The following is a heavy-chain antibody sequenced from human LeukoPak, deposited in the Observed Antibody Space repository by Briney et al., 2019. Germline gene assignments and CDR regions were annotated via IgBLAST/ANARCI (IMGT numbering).Heavy chain of an antibody. CDR3: ARDLSNWNQDYYYYYMDV. Sequence: EASVKVSCKASGYTFTGYYMHWVRQAPGQGLEWMGWINPNSGGTNYAQKFQGRVTMTRDTSISTAYMELSRLRSDDTAVYYCARDLSNWNQDYYYYYMDVWGKGTTVTVSS. CDR1: GYTFTGYY. V-gene: IGHV1-2*02. CDR2: INPNSGGT. D-gene: IGHD1-20*01. J-gene: IGHJ6*03.